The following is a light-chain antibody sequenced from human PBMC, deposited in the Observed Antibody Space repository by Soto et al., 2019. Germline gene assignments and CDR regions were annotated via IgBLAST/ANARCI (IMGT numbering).Light chain of an antibody. CDR2: DAS. Sequence: EVVLTQSPATLSLSPGEIATLSFRASQSVSSYLAWYQQKPGQAPRLLIYDASNRATGIPARFSGSGSGTDFTLTISGLEPEDFAIYYCQKRGNWPQFGQGTRLEIK. CDR1: QSVSSY. CDR3: QKRGNWPQ. J-gene: IGKJ5*01. V-gene: IGKV3-11*01.